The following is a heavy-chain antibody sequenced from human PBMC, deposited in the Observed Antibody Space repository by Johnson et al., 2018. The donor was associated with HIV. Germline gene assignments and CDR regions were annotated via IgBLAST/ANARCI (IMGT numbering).Heavy chain of an antibody. CDR3: ARAASQQQLKVPFDI. CDR2: ISGGST. D-gene: IGHD6-13*01. CDR1: GFTVSSNE. Sequence: VQLVESRGVLVQPGGSLRLSCAASGFTVSSNEMSWVRQAPGKGLEWVSSISGGSTYYADSVKGRFTISRDNSKNTLYLQMNSLRAEDTAVYFCARAASQQQLKVPFDIWGQGTMVTVSS. J-gene: IGHJ3*02. V-gene: IGHV3-38-3*01.